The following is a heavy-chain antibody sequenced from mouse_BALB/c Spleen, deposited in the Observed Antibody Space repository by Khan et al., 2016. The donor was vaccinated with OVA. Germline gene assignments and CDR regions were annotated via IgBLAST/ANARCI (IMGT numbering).Heavy chain of an antibody. CDR2: ISPGSGDT. J-gene: IGHJ3*01. V-gene: IGHV1-77*01. Sequence: QVQLQQSGAELARPGASVKLSCKASGYTFTDYYINWVKQRTGQGLEWIGEISPGSGDTYYNERFKGKATLPADKSSSTAYMQLSSRTSEALSVYFCARRNYFGYTFAYWGQGTLVTVSA. D-gene: IGHD1-2*01. CDR3: ARRNYFGYTFAY. CDR1: GYTFTDYY.